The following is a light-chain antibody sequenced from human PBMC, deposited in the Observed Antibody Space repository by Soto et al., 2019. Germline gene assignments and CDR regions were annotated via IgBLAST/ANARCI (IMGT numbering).Light chain of an antibody. CDR2: DAS. Sequence: ENVLTQSPATLSLSPGEGATLSCRASQSINTYLAWYQQKPGQAPRLLIYDASKRATGIPARFSGSGSGTNFTLTISSLQPEDFAVYYCQQYGSSPRTFGQGTKVDI. J-gene: IGKJ1*01. CDR3: QQYGSSPRT. CDR1: QSINTY. V-gene: IGKV3-20*01.